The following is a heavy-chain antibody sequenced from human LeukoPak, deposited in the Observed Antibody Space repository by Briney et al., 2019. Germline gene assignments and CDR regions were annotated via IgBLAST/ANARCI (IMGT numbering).Heavy chain of an antibody. J-gene: IGHJ6*02. CDR3: ARDYGGSGYYYYYGMDV. CDR2: ISAYNGNT. D-gene: IGHD4-17*01. V-gene: IGHV1-18*01. Sequence: ASVKVSCKASGYTFTSYGISWVRQAPGQGLEWMGWISAYNGNTNYAQKLQGRVTMTTDTSTSTAYMELRSLRSDDTAVYYCARDYGGSGYYYYYGMDVWGQGTTVTVSS. CDR1: GYTFTSYG.